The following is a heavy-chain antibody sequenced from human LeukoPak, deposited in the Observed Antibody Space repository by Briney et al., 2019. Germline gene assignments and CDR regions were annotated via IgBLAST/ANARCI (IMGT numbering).Heavy chain of an antibody. CDR1: GFTFSTSA. J-gene: IGHJ4*02. CDR2: IIVGSGAT. CDR3: ATKGVNGNRYFSPGEGNGRVFDY. D-gene: IGHD1-14*01. Sequence: SVKVSCKTSGFTFSTSAVQWVRQARGQPLEWIGWIIVGSGATNYAQSLQGRFTITRDMSTNTAYMELSSLGSEDSAVYYCATKGVNGNRYFSPGEGNGRVFDYWGQGTLVTVSS. V-gene: IGHV1-58*01.